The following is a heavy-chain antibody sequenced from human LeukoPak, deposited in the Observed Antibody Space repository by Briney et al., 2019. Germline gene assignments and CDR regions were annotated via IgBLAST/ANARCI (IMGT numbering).Heavy chain of an antibody. CDR2: INPNSGGT. V-gene: IGHV1-2*02. J-gene: IGHJ4*02. Sequence: ASVKVSCKASGYTFTGYYMHWVRQAPGQGLEWMGWINPNSGGTNYAQKFQGRVTMTRDTSISTAYMELSSLRSEDTAVYYCARDLTYGVVPAGGDYWGQGTLVTVSS. CDR1: GYTFTGYY. CDR3: ARDLTYGVVPAGGDY. D-gene: IGHD2-2*01.